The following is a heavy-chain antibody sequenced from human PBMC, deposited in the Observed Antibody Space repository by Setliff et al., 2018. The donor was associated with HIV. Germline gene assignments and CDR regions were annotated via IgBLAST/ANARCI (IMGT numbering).Heavy chain of an antibody. V-gene: IGHV3-21*01. CDR1: GFTFSSYC. Sequence: PGGSLRLSCVASGFTFSSYCMDWFRQAPGKGLEWVSSISYGSTYIYQSDPVRGRFTISRDDAKKSLYLQMNSLGAEDTAVYYCARSGGIGNYHWDVWGKGTTVTVSS. CDR2: ISYGSTYI. J-gene: IGHJ6*03. D-gene: IGHD3-16*01. CDR3: ARSGGIGNYHWDV.